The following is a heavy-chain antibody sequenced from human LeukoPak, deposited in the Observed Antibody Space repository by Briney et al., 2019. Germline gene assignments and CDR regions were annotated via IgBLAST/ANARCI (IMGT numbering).Heavy chain of an antibody. Sequence: SETLSLTCTVSGGSISSYYWSWIRQPAGKGLEWMGYIYYSGSTNYNPSLKSRVTISLDTSKNQFSLKLDSMTAADTAVYYCARGRVAGGYYFDYWGQGSLVTVSS. CDR2: IYYSGST. V-gene: IGHV4-59*01. CDR3: ARGRVAGGYYFDY. J-gene: IGHJ4*02. D-gene: IGHD6-19*01. CDR1: GGSISSYY.